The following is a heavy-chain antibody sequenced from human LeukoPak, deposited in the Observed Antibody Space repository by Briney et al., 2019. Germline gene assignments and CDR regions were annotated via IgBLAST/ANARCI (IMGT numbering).Heavy chain of an antibody. CDR2: IDSSSTYI. D-gene: IGHD2-15*01. V-gene: IGHV3-21*01. CDR3: AKSVMIETTTRAFDI. Sequence: PGGSLRLSCAASGFTFSSYGMSWVRQAPGKGLEWVSFIDSSSTYIYYADSMKGRFTISRDNAKYSLYLQMNSLTPEDTAVYFCAKSVMIETTTRAFDIWGRGTMVTVSS. CDR1: GFTFSSYG. J-gene: IGHJ3*02.